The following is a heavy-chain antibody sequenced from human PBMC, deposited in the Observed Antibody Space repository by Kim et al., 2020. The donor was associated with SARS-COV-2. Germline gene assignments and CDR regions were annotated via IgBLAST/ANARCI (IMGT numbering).Heavy chain of an antibody. D-gene: IGHD3-10*01. J-gene: IGHJ6*02. V-gene: IGHV4-61*02. Sequence: SETLSLTCTVSGGSISSGSYYWSWIRQPAGKGLEWIGRIYTSGSNNYNPSLKSRVTISVDTSKNQFSLKLSSVTAADTAVYYCARALGGYYGSGSYETYYYGMDVWGQGTTVTVSS. CDR2: IYTSGSN. CDR1: GGSISSGSYY. CDR3: ARALGGYYGSGSYETYYYGMDV.